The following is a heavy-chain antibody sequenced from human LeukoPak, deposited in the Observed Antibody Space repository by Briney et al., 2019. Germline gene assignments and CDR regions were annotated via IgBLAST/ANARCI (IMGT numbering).Heavy chain of an antibody. Sequence: SETLPLTCAVYGGSFSGYYWSWIRQPPGKGLEWIGEINHSGSTNYNPSLKSRVTISVDTPKNQFSLRLSSVTAADTAVYYCARARIAVAGTDDYWGQGTLVTVSS. CDR2: INHSGST. D-gene: IGHD6-19*01. CDR1: GGSFSGYY. V-gene: IGHV4-34*01. J-gene: IGHJ4*02. CDR3: ARARIAVAGTDDY.